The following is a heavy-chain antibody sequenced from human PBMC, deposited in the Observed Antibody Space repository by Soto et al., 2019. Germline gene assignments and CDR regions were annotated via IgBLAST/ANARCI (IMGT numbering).Heavy chain of an antibody. J-gene: IGHJ3*02. V-gene: IGHV3-23*01. CDR3: KKDGDAYDFAFDN. CDR1: GVTFSNYG. Sequence: GGSLRLSCAASGVTFSNYGMNWVRQAPGKGLEWXSGIXXXGXSXXXAXXXXGRFTISRDKLKNILYLQMNSLRVDDTALYYCKKDGDAYDFAFDNWGQGTMVTVSS. D-gene: IGHD3-3*01. CDR2: IXXXGXSX.